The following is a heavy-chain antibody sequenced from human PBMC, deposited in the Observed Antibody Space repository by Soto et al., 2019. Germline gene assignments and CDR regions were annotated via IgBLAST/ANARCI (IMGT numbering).Heavy chain of an antibody. D-gene: IGHD3-3*01. V-gene: IGHV1-3*01. Sequence: ASVKVSCKASGFTFTSYAMHWVRQAPGQRLEWMGWINAGNGNTKYSQKFQGRVTITRDTSASTAYMELSSLRSEDTAVYYCARRPLHFYDFWSGYYGGGFDYWGQGTLVTVSS. CDR3: ARRPLHFYDFWSGYYGGGFDY. CDR1: GFTFTSYA. CDR2: INAGNGNT. J-gene: IGHJ4*02.